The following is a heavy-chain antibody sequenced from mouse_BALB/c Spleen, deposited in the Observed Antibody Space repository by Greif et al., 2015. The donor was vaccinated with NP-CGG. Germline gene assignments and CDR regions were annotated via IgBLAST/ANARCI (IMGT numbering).Heavy chain of an antibody. CDR3: ARRDYGNPY. Sequence: QVQLQHSGAELMKPGASVKISCKATGYTFSSYWIEWVKQRPGHGLEWIGEILPGSGSTNYNKKFKGKATFTADTSSNTAYMQLSSLTSEDSAVYYCARRDYGNPYWGQGTLVTVSA. CDR2: ILPGSGST. CDR1: GYTFSSYW. J-gene: IGHJ3*01. D-gene: IGHD2-1*01. V-gene: IGHV1-9*01.